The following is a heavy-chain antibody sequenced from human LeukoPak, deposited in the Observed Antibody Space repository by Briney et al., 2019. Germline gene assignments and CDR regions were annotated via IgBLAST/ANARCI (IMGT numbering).Heavy chain of an antibody. J-gene: IGHJ4*02. CDR2: INSDGSST. CDR3: ARVPTAQEDLDY. CDR1: GFTFSNYW. V-gene: IGHV3-74*01. Sequence: GGSLRLSCAATGFTFSNYWMHWVRQAPGKGLVWVSRINSDGSSTFYADSVKGRFTISRDNAKNTLYLQMNSLRAEDTAVYYCARVPTAQEDLDYWGQGTLVIVVS.